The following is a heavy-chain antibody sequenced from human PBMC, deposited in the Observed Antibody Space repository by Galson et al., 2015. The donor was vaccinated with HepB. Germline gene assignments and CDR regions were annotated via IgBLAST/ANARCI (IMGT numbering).Heavy chain of an antibody. V-gene: IGHV4-34*01. J-gene: IGHJ6*02. D-gene: IGHD5-18*01. CDR3: ARGLQLWSRMDV. CDR1: GGSFSGYY. CDR2: INHSGST. Sequence: SETLSLTCAVYGGSFSGYYWSWIRQPPGKGLEWIGEINHSGSTNYNPSLKSRVTISVDTSKNQFSLKLSSVTAADTAVYYCARGLQLWSRMDVWGQGTTVTVSS.